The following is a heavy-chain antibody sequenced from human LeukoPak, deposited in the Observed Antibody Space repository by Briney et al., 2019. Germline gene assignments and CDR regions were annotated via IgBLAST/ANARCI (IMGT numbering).Heavy chain of an antibody. D-gene: IGHD3-10*01. V-gene: IGHV1-69*06. J-gene: IGHJ6*03. CDR2: IIPIFGTA. Sequence: SVKVSCKASGGTFSSYAISWVRQAPGQGLEWMGGIIPIFGTANYAQKFQGRVTITADKSTSTAYMELSSLRSEDTAVYYCARSRPPYYYGSGSDPQYYYYYMDVWGKGTTVTVSS. CDR3: ARSRPPYYYGSGSDPQYYYYYMDV. CDR1: GGTFSSYA.